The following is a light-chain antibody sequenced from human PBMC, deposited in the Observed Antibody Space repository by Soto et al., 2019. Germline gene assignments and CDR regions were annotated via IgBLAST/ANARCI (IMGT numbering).Light chain of an antibody. V-gene: IGKV3-20*01. CDR2: GAS. J-gene: IGKJ5*01. CDR1: QNVSSNL. CDR3: QQCHATPLT. Sequence: TVLTQSPGTLSLSPGERATLSCRSSQNVSSNLLVWYQQHPGQAPRLLIYGASSRATGIPDRFSGSGYGTDFTLTITTLQPEDVGIYYCQQCHATPLTFGQGTRLEIK.